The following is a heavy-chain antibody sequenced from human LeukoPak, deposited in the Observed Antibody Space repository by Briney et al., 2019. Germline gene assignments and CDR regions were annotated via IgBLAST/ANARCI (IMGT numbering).Heavy chain of an antibody. CDR1: GFTFDDYG. CDR2: ISSSGSTI. CDR3: AELGITMIGGV. J-gene: IGHJ6*04. V-gene: IGHV3-48*03. Sequence: GGSLRLSCADSGFTFDDYGMNWVRQAPGKGLEWVSYISSSGSTIYYADSVKGRFTISRDNAKNSLYLQMNSLRAEDTAVYYCAELGITMIGGVWGKGTTVTISS. D-gene: IGHD3-10*02.